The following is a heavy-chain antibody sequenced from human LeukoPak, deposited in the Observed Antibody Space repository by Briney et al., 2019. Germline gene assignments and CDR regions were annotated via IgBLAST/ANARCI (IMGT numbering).Heavy chain of an antibody. CDR1: GGSISSSSYY. CDR2: INHSGNT. V-gene: IGHV4-39*07. CDR3: ARARSGSYDAFDI. Sequence: SETLSLTCTVSGGSISSSSYYWGWIRQPPGKGLEWIGEINHSGNTNSNPSLKSRVTMSVDTSKNQFSLKLSSVTAADTAVYYCARARSGSYDAFDIWGQGTMVTVSS. J-gene: IGHJ3*02. D-gene: IGHD1-26*01.